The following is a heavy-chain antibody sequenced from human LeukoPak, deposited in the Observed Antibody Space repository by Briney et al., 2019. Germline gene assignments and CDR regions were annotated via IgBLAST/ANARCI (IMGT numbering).Heavy chain of an antibody. Sequence: SETLSLTCTVSGGSISSYYWSWIRQPPGKGLEWIGYIYYSGSTNYNPSLKSRVTISVDTSKNQFSLKLSSVTAADTAVYYCARLTFDWYYFDYWGQGTLVTVPS. J-gene: IGHJ4*02. V-gene: IGHV4-59*08. D-gene: IGHD3-9*01. CDR2: IYYSGST. CDR3: ARLTFDWYYFDY. CDR1: GGSISSYY.